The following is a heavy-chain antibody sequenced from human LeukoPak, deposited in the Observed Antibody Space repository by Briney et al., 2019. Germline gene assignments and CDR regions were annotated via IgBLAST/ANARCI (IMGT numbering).Heavy chain of an antibody. CDR2: ISSSSSYI. Sequence: GGSLRLSCAASGFTFSSYSMNWVRQAPGKGLEWVSSISSSSSYIYYADSVKGRFTISRDNAKNSLYLQMNSLRAEDTVVYYCARDFYSDFWSGYWSWGQGTLVTVSS. CDR1: GFTFSSYS. J-gene: IGHJ4*02. D-gene: IGHD3-3*01. V-gene: IGHV3-21*01. CDR3: ARDFYSDFWSGYWS.